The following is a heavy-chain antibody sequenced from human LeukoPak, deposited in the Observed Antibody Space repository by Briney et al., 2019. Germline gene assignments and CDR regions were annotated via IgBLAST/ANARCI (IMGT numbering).Heavy chain of an antibody. CDR1: GGPISRYY. V-gene: IGHV4-59*01. CDR2: IYYSGST. CDR3: ARASTVIASAFDI. J-gene: IGHJ3*02. Sequence: SETLSLTCTVSGGPISRYYWSWIRQPPGKGLEWIGYIYYSGSTNYNPSLKSRVTILVDTSKNQFSLKLSSVTAADTAVYYCARASTVIASAFDIWGQGTMVTVSS. D-gene: IGHD4-11*01.